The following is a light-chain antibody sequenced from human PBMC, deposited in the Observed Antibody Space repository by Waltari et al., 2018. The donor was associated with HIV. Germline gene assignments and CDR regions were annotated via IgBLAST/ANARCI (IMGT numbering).Light chain of an antibody. J-gene: IGKJ5*01. CDR1: QNINKH. CDR3: QQSYSTLRIT. V-gene: IGKV1-39*01. CDR2: AAS. Sequence: DIQMTQSPASLSASVGARVNITCRASQNINKHLNWYQHKSGKAPKLLIYAASSLQSGVPSRFSGSGSGTNFTLTINTLQPEDFAIYYCQQSYSTLRITFGQGTRLDIK.